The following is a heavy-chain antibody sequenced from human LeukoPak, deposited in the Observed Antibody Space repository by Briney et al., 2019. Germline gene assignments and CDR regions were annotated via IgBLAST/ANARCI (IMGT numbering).Heavy chain of an antibody. J-gene: IGHJ4*02. D-gene: IGHD3-22*01. V-gene: IGHV3-23*01. CDR1: GFTFSSYA. CDR2: ISGSGGST. CDR3: AKINDMIVVVIEYYFDY. Sequence: GGSLRLSCAASGFTFSSYAMSWVRQAPGKGLEWVSAISGSGGSTYYADSVKGRFTISRDNSKNTLYLQMNSLRAEDTAVYYCAKINDMIVVVIEYYFDYWGQGTLVTVSS.